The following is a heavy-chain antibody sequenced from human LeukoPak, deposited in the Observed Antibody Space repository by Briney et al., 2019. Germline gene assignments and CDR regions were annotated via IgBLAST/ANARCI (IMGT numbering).Heavy chain of an antibody. CDR2: ISSSSSNI. CDR3: ARDRADY. CDR1: GFTFSNS. V-gene: IGHV3-21*01. J-gene: IGHJ4*02. D-gene: IGHD3-10*01. Sequence: GGSLRLSCAASGFTFSNSMNWVRQAPGKGLEWVSSISSSSSNIYYADSVKGRFTISRDNAKNSLYLQMNSLRAEDTAVYYCARDRADYWGQGTLVTVSS.